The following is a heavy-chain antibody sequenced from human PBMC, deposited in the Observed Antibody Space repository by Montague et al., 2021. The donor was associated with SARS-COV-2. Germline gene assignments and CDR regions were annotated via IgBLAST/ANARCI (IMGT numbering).Heavy chain of an antibody. D-gene: IGHD3-22*01. CDR3: AGQEYYYDSSGYAGMDWFDP. CDR2: NYYSGST. V-gene: IGHV4-39*01. CDR1: GGSISSSSYY. J-gene: IGHJ5*02. Sequence: SETLSLTCTVSGGSISSSSYYWGWIRQPPGKVVGWTGSNYYSGSTYYTPSLKSRVTISVDTTKNKFFLKLSTTTAADTAVYYCAGQEYYYDSSGYAGMDWFDPWGQGTPVTVSS.